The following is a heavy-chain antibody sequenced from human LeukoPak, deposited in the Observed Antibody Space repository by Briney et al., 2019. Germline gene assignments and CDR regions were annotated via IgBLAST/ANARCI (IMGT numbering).Heavy chain of an antibody. J-gene: IGHJ3*02. Sequence: PGGSLRLSCAASGFTFSSYWMSWVRQAPGKGLEWVANIKQDGSEKYYVDSVKGRFTISRDNAKNSLYLQMNSLRAEDTAVYYCAKDPAYYDSSGYYPDAFDIWGQGTMVTVSS. CDR3: AKDPAYYDSSGYYPDAFDI. CDR1: GFTFSSYW. V-gene: IGHV3-7*03. CDR2: IKQDGSEK. D-gene: IGHD3-22*01.